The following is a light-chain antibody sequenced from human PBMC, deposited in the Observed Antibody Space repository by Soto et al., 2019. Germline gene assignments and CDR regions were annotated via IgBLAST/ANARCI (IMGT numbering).Light chain of an antibody. CDR2: GAF. CDR1: QSVSYN. J-gene: IGKJ4*01. CDR3: QQYKNWPPIT. V-gene: IGKV3-15*01. Sequence: EIVMTQSPATLSVSPGETATLSCRASQSVSYNLAWYQQKPGQGPRLLIYGAFTRATGIPARFSGSGSGTDFTITNSSLQSQDFAVYFCQQYKNWPPITFGGGTKVEIK.